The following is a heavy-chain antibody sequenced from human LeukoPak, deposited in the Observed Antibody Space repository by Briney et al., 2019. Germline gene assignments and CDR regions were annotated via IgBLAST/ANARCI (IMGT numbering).Heavy chain of an antibody. D-gene: IGHD1-26*01. J-gene: IGHJ4*02. CDR1: GFTFSSYA. V-gene: IGHV3-23*01. Sequence: GGSLRLSCAASGFTFSSYAMGWVRQAPGKGLEWVSSISSSGGSTFYTDSVKGRFTISRDSSKNTLYLQMNSLRAEDTAVYYCAKDLGVVGAKVDYWGQGTLVTVSS. CDR3: AKDLGVVGAKVDY. CDR2: ISSSGGST.